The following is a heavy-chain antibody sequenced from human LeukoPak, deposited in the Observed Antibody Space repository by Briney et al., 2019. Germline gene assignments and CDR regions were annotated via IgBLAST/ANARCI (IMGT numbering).Heavy chain of an antibody. J-gene: IGHJ4*02. V-gene: IGHV4-39*07. Sequence: SETLSLTCTVSGGSISSSNYFWGWIRQPPGKGLEWIGTLFDNGTIYYGQSFKSRVSISVDTSKNQFSLNLSSVTAADTAVYYCARGVFDGSYFACWGQGTLITVSS. CDR2: LFDNGTI. CDR1: GGSISSSNYF. CDR3: ARGVFDGSYFAC. D-gene: IGHD1-26*01.